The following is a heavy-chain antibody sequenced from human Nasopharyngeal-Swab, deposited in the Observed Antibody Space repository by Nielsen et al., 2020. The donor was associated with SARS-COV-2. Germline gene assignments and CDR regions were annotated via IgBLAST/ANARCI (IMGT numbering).Heavy chain of an antibody. J-gene: IGHJ5*02. CDR3: ARVTGLGGYYYDSSGYPNWFDP. Sequence: GESLKISCAASGFTFSSYWMSWVRQAPGKGLEWVANIKQDGSEKYYVDSVKGRFTISRDNAKNSLYLQMNSLRAEDTAVYYCARVTGLGGYYYDSSGYPNWFDPRGQGTLVTVSS. CDR1: GFTFSSYW. D-gene: IGHD3-22*01. CDR2: IKQDGSEK. V-gene: IGHV3-7*01.